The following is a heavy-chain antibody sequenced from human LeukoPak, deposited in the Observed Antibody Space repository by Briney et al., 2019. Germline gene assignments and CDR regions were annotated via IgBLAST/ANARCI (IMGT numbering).Heavy chain of an antibody. J-gene: IGHJ4*02. D-gene: IGHD3-22*01. CDR2: INHSGST. V-gene: IGHV4-34*01. Sequence: ASETLSLTCAVYGGSFSGYYWSWIRLPPGKGLEWIGEINHSGSTNYNPSLKSRVTISVDTSKNQFSLKLSSVTAADTAVYYCARGRGSGYYPFDYWGQGTLVTVSS. CDR3: ARGRGSGYYPFDY. CDR1: GGSFSGYY.